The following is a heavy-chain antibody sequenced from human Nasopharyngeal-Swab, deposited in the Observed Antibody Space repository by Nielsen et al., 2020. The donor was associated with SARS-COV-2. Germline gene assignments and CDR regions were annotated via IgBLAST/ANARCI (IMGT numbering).Heavy chain of an antibody. J-gene: IGHJ6*02. D-gene: IGHD2-2*01. Sequence: GESLKISCAASGFTVSSNYMSWVRQAPGKGLEWVSVICSGGSTYYADSVKGRFTISRDNSKNTLYLQMNSLRAEDTAVYYCARVPCSSTSCYVGGYGMDVWGQGTTVTVSS. V-gene: IGHV3-53*01. CDR3: ARVPCSSTSCYVGGYGMDV. CDR2: ICSGGST. CDR1: GFTVSSNY.